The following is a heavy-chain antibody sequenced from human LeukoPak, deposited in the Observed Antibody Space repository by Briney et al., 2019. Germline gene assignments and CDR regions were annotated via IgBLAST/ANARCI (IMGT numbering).Heavy chain of an antibody. Sequence: GASVKVSCKASGYTFTSYDINWVRQATGQGLEWMGWMNPNSGNTGYSQKFQGRVTMTRNTSISTAYMELSSLRSEDTAMYYCAREDNWNYGWFDPWGQGTLVTVSS. CDR1: GYTFTSYD. V-gene: IGHV1-8*01. CDR2: MNPNSGNT. CDR3: AREDNWNYGWFDP. J-gene: IGHJ5*02. D-gene: IGHD1-7*01.